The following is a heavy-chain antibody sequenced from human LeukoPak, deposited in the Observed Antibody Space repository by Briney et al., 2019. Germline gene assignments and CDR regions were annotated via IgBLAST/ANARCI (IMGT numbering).Heavy chain of an antibody. Sequence: PSQTLSLTCTVSGGSISSGSYYWSWIRQPAGKGLEWIGRIYTSGSTNYNPSLKSRVTMSVDTSTNQFSLKLRSVTAADTAVYYCARDVGSGYADPWGQGTLVTVSS. CDR2: IYTSGST. D-gene: IGHD3-22*01. V-gene: IGHV4-61*02. J-gene: IGHJ5*02. CDR1: GGSISSGSYY. CDR3: ARDVGSGYADP.